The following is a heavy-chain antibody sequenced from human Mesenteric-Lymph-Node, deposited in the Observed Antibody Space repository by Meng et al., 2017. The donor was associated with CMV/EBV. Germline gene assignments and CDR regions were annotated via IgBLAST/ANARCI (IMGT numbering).Heavy chain of an antibody. CDR2: IYSGGSGT. V-gene: IGHV3-23*03. J-gene: IGHJ6*02. CDR3: AKARGRAAAGDYYFYGMDV. CDR1: GFTFDNYA. Sequence: GESLKISCVVSGFTFDNYAMSWVRQAPGKGLEWVSVIYSGGSGTYYADSVKGRFTISRDDSKNTLYLQMNSLRVEDTAVYYCAKARGRAAAGDYYFYGMDVWGQGTTVTVSS. D-gene: IGHD6-13*01.